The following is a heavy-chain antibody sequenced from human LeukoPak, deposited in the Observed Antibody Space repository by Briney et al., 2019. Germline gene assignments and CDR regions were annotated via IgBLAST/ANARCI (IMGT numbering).Heavy chain of an antibody. CDR1: GFTFSSYW. CDR2: INSDGSSI. Sequence: SGGSLRLSCAASGFTFSSYWMRWVRQAPGKGLVWVSRINSDGSSISYADSVKGRFTISRDNAKNTLYLQMNSLRAEDTAVYYCASSFWSGYYDFWGQGTLVTVSS. J-gene: IGHJ4*02. V-gene: IGHV3-74*01. CDR3: ASSFWSGYYDF. D-gene: IGHD3-3*01.